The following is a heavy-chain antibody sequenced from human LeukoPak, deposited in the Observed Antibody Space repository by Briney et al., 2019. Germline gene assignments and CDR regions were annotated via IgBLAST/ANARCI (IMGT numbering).Heavy chain of an antibody. Sequence: ETLSLTCTASGFTVSSNYMSWVRQAPGKGLEWVSVIYSGGSTYYADSVKGRFTISRDNSKNTLYLQMNSLRAEDTAVYYCARATTGDDFDYWGQGTLVTVSS. CDR2: IYSGGST. D-gene: IGHD3-10*01. CDR3: ARATTGDDFDY. CDR1: GFTVSSNY. V-gene: IGHV3-53*01. J-gene: IGHJ4*02.